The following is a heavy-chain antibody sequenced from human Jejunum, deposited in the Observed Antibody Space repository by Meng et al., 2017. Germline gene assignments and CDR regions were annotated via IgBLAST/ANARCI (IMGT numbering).Heavy chain of an antibody. CDR3: ARSRDYAHDY. D-gene: IGHD4-17*01. CDR2: ISAYSGNT. Sequence: VQSGQSGAEGKKTGVSVKVYCKASGYPFTTNGITWVRQAPGQGLEWMGWISAYSGNTNYAQKVQGRVTLTTDTSTTTAYMELRSLRSDDTAVYYCARSRDYAHDYWGQGTLVTVSS. CDR1: GYPFTTNG. V-gene: IGHV1-18*01. J-gene: IGHJ4*02.